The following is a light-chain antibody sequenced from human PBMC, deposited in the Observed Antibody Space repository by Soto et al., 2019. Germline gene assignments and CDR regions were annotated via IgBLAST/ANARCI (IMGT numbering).Light chain of an antibody. CDR2: GAS. CDR1: QSIGTW. V-gene: IGKV1-39*01. Sequence: DIQVTQSPSTLSASVGDRVTITCGASQSIGTWLAWYQQKPGKVPKRLIYGASSLQSGVPSRFSGSGSGTDFTLTISSLQPEDFATYYCQQSYSTPRTFGQGTKVDI. CDR3: QQSYSTPRT. J-gene: IGKJ1*01.